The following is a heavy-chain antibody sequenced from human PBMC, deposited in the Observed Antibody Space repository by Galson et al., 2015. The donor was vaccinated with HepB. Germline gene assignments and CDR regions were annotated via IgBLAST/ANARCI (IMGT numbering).Heavy chain of an antibody. J-gene: IGHJ4*02. CDR3: ARATGGWSRNDY. V-gene: IGHV3-30-3*01. Sequence: SLRLSCAASGFTFSSHTMHWVRQAPDKGLEWVARISYDGNNKYYADSVKGRFTISRDNSKNTLYLQMKSLRGEDTAVYYCARATGGWSRNDYWGQGTLVTVSS. CDR2: ISYDGNNK. CDR1: GFTFSSHT. D-gene: IGHD6-19*01.